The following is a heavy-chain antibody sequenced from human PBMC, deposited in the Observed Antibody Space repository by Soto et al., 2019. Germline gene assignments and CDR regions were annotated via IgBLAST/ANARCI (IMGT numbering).Heavy chain of an antibody. D-gene: IGHD3-10*01. CDR1: GNTFTSYD. V-gene: IGHV1-8*01. CDR2: INPNSGNI. J-gene: IGHJ4*02. Sequence: VQFSCKASGNTFTSYDINWVRQATGHGLEWMGWINPNSGNIGYAQKFQGRVTMTRDTAIRTAYMEVSRLRSDDTAVYYCARGRASGSYYLLDYWGQGTLVTVSS. CDR3: ARGRASGSYYLLDY.